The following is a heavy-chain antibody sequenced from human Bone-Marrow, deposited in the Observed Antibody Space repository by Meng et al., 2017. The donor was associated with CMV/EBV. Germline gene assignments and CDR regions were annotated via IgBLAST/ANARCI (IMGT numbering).Heavy chain of an antibody. Sequence: GESLKISCAASGFTFSSYVMHWVRQAPGKGLEWVAFIRYDGSNKYYADSVKGRFTISRDNSKNTLYLQMNSLRAEDTAVYYCAKDQVWGSSWPLLNSWGQGTLVTVSS. CDR1: GFTFSSYV. CDR3: AKDQVWGSSWPLLNS. CDR2: IRYDGSNK. D-gene: IGHD6-13*01. J-gene: IGHJ4*02. V-gene: IGHV3-30*02.